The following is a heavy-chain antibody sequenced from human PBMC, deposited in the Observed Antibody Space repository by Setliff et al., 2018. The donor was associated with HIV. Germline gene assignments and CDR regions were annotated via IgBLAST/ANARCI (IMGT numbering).Heavy chain of an antibody. V-gene: IGHV4-34*01. J-gene: IGHJ4*02. CDR1: GGSFSGYY. D-gene: IGHD5-12*01. CDR2: INHSGTT. CDR3: ARQGDGYNLYHVYYFDY. Sequence: PSETLSLTCAVYGGSFSGYYWSWIRQPPGKGLEWLGEINHSGTTYYNPSLRSRVTISVDTSKNQFSLKLSSVTAADTAVYYCARQGDGYNLYHVYYFDYWGQGTLVTVSS.